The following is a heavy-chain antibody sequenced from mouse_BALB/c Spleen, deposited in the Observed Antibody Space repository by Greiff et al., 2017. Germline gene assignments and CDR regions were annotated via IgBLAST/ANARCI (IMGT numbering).Heavy chain of an antibody. Sequence: VQLQQSGAELAKPGASVKMSCKASGYTFTSYWMHWVKQRPGQGLEWIGYINPSTGYTEYNQKFKDKATLTADKSSSTAYMQLSSLTSEDSAVYYCASHYYGSSYWYFDVWGAGTTVTVSS. V-gene: IGHV1-7*01. CDR2: INPSTGYT. D-gene: IGHD1-1*01. J-gene: IGHJ1*01. CDR3: ASHYYGSSYWYFDV. CDR1: GYTFTSYW.